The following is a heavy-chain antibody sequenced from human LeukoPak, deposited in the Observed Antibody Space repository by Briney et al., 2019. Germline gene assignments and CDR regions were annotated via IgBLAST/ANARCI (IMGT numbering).Heavy chain of an antibody. J-gene: IGHJ4*02. V-gene: IGHV3-23*01. Sequence: PGGSLRLPCAASGFTFSSYAMSWVRQAPGKGLEWVSAISGSGGSTYYADSVKGRFTISRDNSKNSLYLQMNSLRAEDTAVYYCARQYCTNGVCYKVSDYWGQGTLVTVSS. CDR1: GFTFSSYA. CDR2: ISGSGGST. CDR3: ARQYCTNGVCYKVSDY. D-gene: IGHD2-8*01.